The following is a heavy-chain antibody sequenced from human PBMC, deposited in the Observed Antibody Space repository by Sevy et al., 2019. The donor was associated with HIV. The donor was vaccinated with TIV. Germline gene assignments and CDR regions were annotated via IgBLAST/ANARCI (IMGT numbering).Heavy chain of an antibody. CDR2: ISGSGGST. D-gene: IGHD3-10*01. CDR1: GFTFSSYA. CDR3: APLYYYGSGRYSEGFDY. V-gene: IGHV3-23*01. Sequence: GGSLRLSCAASGFTFSSYAMSWVRQAPGKGLEWVSAISGSGGSTYYADSVKGRFTLSRDNSKNTLYLQMNSPRAEDSAVYYCAPLYYYGSGRYSEGFDYWGQGTLVTVSS. J-gene: IGHJ4*02.